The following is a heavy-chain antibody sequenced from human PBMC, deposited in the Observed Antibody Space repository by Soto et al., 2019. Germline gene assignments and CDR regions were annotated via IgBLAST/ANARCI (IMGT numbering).Heavy chain of an antibody. Sequence: EVQLVESGGGLVQPGGSLRLSCAVSGFTFSSHSMNWVRQAPGKGLEWVSYISGTSKTIYYADSLKGRFTISRDNAKNSLYIQMNSLRDEDTAVYYCARDERQGYDMDVWGQGTTVTVSS. V-gene: IGHV3-48*02. CDR2: ISGTSKTI. J-gene: IGHJ6*02. CDR3: ARDERQGYDMDV. CDR1: GFTFSSHS.